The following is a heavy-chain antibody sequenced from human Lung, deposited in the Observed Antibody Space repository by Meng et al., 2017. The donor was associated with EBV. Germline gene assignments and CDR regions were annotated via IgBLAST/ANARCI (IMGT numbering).Heavy chain of an antibody. V-gene: IGHV3-30*18. J-gene: IGHJ4*02. CDR2: IFYDGSMK. D-gene: IGHD4-23*01. Sequence: QVELVGSGGGVVQPRMPLSPSCVAPVFAFSDSGMNWVRQAPGKGLEWVAVIFYDGSMKYYGDSVRGRFTISRDNPKNTVYLQMNGLRTEDTALYYCAKGKPVDYWGRGTLVTVSS. CDR3: AKGKPVDY. CDR1: VFAFSDSG.